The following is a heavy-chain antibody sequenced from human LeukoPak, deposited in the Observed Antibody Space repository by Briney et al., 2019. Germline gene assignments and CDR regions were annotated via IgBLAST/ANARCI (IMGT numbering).Heavy chain of an antibody. CDR1: GGSFSGYY. CDR3: ARGRRRRLVRFYYYYYYMDV. J-gene: IGHJ6*03. D-gene: IGHD6-25*01. CDR2: INHSGST. V-gene: IGHV4-34*01. Sequence: PSETLPLTCAVYGGSFSGYYWSWIRQPPGKGLEWIGEINHSGSTNYNPSLKSRVTISVDTSKNQFSLKLSSVTAADTAVYYCARGRRRRLVRFYYYYYYMDVWGKGTTVTVSS.